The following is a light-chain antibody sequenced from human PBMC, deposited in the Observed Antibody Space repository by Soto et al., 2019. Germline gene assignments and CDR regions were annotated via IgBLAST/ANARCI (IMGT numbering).Light chain of an antibody. J-gene: IGLJ2*01. CDR2: TDY. V-gene: IGLV1-44*01. CDR1: SSSIGSNT. Sequence: QSVLTQSPSASGTPGQRVTISCSGSSSSIGSNTVNWYQQLPGTAPKLLIYTDYQRPSGVPDRFSGSKSGTSASLAISGLQSEDEADYYCSSYGGNNNLLFGGGTKVTVL. CDR3: SSYGGNNNLL.